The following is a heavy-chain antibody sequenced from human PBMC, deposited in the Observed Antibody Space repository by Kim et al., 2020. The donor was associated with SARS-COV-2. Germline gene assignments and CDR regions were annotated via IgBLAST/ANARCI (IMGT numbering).Heavy chain of an antibody. V-gene: IGHV3-30*04. CDR1: GFTFSSYA. D-gene: IGHD6-13*01. J-gene: IGHJ6*02. CDR2: ISYDGSNK. CDR3: ARGKEIKKKQQLVLGYGMDV. Sequence: GGSLRLSCAASGFTFSSYAMHWVRQAPGKGLEWVAVISYDGSNKYYADSVKGRFTISRDNSKNTLYLQMNSLRAEDTAVYYCARGKEIKKKQQLVLGYGMDVWGQGTTVTVSS.